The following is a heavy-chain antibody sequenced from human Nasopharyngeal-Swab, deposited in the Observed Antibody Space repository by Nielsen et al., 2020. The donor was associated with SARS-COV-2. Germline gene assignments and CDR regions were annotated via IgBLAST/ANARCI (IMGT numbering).Heavy chain of an antibody. CDR3: ARQGLGTPGYYGMDV. D-gene: IGHD1-14*01. J-gene: IGHJ6*02. CDR1: GYTFTSYG. Sequence: ASVKVSCKASGYTFTSYGFSWVRQAPGQGLEWMGWISAYNGNTNYAQKLQGRVTMTTDTSTSTAYMELRSLRSDDTAVYYCARQGLGTPGYYGMDVWGQGTTVTVSS. CDR2: ISAYNGNT. V-gene: IGHV1-18*01.